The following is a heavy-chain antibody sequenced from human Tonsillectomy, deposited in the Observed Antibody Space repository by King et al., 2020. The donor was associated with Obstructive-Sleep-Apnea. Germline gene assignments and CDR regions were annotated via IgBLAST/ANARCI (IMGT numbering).Heavy chain of an antibody. J-gene: IGHJ4*01. D-gene: IGHD6-19*01. CDR2: IYPGDSDT. V-gene: IGHV5-51*01. CDR1: GYSFTSYW. CDR3: ATLGRKAVVSFINY. Sequence: VQLVESGAEVKKPGESLKISCKGSGYSFTSYWIAWLRQVPGKGLECMGIIYPGDSDTRYSPSFQGQVTISADRSISTAYLQWSSLKASDTAMYYCATLGRKAVVSFINYWGHGTLVTVSS.